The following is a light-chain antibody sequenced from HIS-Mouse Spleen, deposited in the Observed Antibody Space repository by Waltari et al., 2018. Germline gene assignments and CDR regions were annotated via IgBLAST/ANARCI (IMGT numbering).Light chain of an antibody. CDR3: QVWDSSSDRV. CDR2: ADS. Sequence: SYVLTQPPSVSVAPGQTARITCGGNNIGIKSVHWYQQKPGQAPVLVVYADSDRPAGIAERFSGSNSGNTATLTISRVEAGDEADYYCQVWDSSSDRVFGTGTKVTVL. CDR1: NIGIKS. V-gene: IGLV3-21*02. J-gene: IGLJ1*01.